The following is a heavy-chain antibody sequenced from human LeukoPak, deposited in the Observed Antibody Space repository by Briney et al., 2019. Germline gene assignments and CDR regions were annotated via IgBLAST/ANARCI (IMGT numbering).Heavy chain of an antibody. CDR2: INTNTGNP. CDR1: GYTFTNYG. D-gene: IGHD6-19*01. J-gene: IGHJ6*02. Sequence: ASVKVSCKASGYTFTNYGMNWVRQAPGQGLEWMGWINTNTGNPTYAQGFTGRFVFSLDTSVSTAYLQISSLKAEDTAVYYCARDVGRVAVAGTYYYYYGMDVWGQGTTVTVSS. CDR3: ARDVGRVAVAGTYYYYYGMDV. V-gene: IGHV7-4-1*02.